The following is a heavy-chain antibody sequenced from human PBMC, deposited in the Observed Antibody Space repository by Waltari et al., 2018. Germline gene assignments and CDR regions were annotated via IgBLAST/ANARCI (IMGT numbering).Heavy chain of an antibody. Sequence: EVPLLESGGGWVQPGGSLRLSCAASGCSFSSYVLRWVRQAPGKGLEWVSGISAGGSTTYSADSVKGRFTISRDDSKNTVYLQLDSLRPDDTAVYSCAKGPDSSHYFSNWFDPWGQGTLVTVSS. CDR2: ISAGGSTT. J-gene: IGHJ5*02. D-gene: IGHD3-22*01. CDR3: AKGPDSSHYFSNWFDP. V-gene: IGHV3-23*01. CDR1: GCSFSSYV.